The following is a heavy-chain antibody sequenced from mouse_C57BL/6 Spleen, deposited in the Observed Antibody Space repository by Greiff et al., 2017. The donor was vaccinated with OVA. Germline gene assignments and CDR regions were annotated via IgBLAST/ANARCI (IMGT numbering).Heavy chain of an antibody. Sequence: DVQLQESGAELVRPGASVKLSCTASGFNIKDDYMHWVKQRPEQGLEWIGWIDPENGDTEYASKFQGKATITADTSSNTAYLQLSSLTSEDTAVYYCTRDGYYSWFAYWGQGTLVTVSA. D-gene: IGHD2-3*01. V-gene: IGHV14-4*01. CDR2: IDPENGDT. J-gene: IGHJ3*01. CDR1: GFNIKDDY. CDR3: TRDGYYSWFAY.